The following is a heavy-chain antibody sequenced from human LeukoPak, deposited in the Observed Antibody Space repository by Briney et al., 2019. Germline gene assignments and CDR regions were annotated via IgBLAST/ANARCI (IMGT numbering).Heavy chain of an antibody. CDR2: IYSGRST. CDR3: AKDRYSSVVSYCDY. CDR1: GFTVSSNY. V-gene: IGHV3-53*01. D-gene: IGHD6-19*01. Sequence: GGSLRLSCAASGFTVSSNYMSWVRQVPGKGLEWVSIIYSGRSTYYAGSVKGRFTISRDISKNTVYLQMNSLRAEDTAVYYCAKDRYSSVVSYCDYWGQGTLVTVSS. J-gene: IGHJ4*02.